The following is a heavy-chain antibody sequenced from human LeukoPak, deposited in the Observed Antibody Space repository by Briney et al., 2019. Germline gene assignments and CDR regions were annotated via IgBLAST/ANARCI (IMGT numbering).Heavy chain of an antibody. Sequence: SETLSLTCNVSGDSMSGYYWNWIRQPPGKGLEWIGYVYYSGSPYYNPSLKSRVIISVDTSKNQFSLNLSSVTGADTAVYYCAIFASGGSRIDSWGQGTLVTVSS. CDR1: GDSMSGYY. D-gene: IGHD2-15*01. CDR3: AIFASGGSRIDS. CDR2: VYYSGSP. J-gene: IGHJ4*02. V-gene: IGHV4-30-4*08.